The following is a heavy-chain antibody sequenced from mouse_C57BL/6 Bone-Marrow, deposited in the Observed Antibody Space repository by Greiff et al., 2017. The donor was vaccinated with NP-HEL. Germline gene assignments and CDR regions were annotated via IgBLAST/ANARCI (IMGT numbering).Heavy chain of an antibody. CDR2: IYWDDDK. Sequence: QVTLKESGPGILQSSQTLSLTCSFSGFSLSTSGMGVSCIRQPSGQGLEWLARIYWDDDKRSDPSLKRRLTISKDTSRNQVFLKITSVDTADTATYYCARSLRYRYFDVWGTGTTVTVSS. V-gene: IGHV8-12*01. CDR1: GFSLSTSGMG. CDR3: ARSLRYRYFDV. J-gene: IGHJ1*03. D-gene: IGHD1-1*01.